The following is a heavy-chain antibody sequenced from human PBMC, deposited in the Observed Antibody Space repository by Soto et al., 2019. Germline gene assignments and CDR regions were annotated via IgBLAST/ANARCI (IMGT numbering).Heavy chain of an antibody. CDR3: ARRSRRDSSGYAPFDY. CDR2: IIPIFGTA. J-gene: IGHJ4*02. Sequence: QVQLVQSGAGVKKPGSSVKVSCKASGGTFSSYAISWVRQAPGQGLEWMGGIIPIFGTANYAQKFQGRVTITADESTSTAYMELSSLRTEDTAVYYCARRSRRDSSGYAPFDYWGQGTLVTVSS. CDR1: GGTFSSYA. D-gene: IGHD3-22*01. V-gene: IGHV1-69*12.